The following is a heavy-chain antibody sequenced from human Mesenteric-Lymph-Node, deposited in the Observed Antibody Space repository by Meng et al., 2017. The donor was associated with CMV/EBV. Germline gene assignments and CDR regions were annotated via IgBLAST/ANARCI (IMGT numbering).Heavy chain of an antibody. CDR3: ARGSSYDILTGYFDY. Sequence: GAGSVKPLSPLPVTSVVYGGSFRGYYWNWLRQSPEKGLEWIGEINHSGSTTYNPSFTSRIIISVDTSTNQISLNMSSVTAADTAVYYCARGSSYDILTGYFDYWGQGALVTVSS. V-gene: IGHV4-34*01. J-gene: IGHJ4*02. D-gene: IGHD3-9*01. CDR1: GGSFRGYY. CDR2: INHSGST.